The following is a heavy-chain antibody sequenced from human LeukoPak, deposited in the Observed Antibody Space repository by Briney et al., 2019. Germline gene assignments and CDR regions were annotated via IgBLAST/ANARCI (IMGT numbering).Heavy chain of an antibody. CDR3: ARDANLYYYDSSGYYWSYFDY. CDR2: IYYSGST. J-gene: IGHJ4*02. V-gene: IGHV4-59*01. Sequence: SETLSLTCTVSGGPISSYYWSWIRQPPGKGLEWIGYIYYSGSTNYNPSLKSRVTISVDTSKNQFSLKLSSVTAADTAVYYCARDANLYYYDSSGYYWSYFDYWGQGTLVTVSS. D-gene: IGHD3-22*01. CDR1: GGPISSYY.